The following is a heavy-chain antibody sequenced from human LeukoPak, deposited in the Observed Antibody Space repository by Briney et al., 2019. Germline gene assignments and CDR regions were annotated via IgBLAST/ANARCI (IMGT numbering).Heavy chain of an antibody. CDR1: GGTFNNSA. D-gene: IGHD4-17*01. V-gene: IGHV1-69*05. J-gene: IGHJ5*02. Sequence: ASVKVSCKTSGGTFNNSAISWVRQAPGQGLEWLGGIMPLFGTAGYAQKFQGRVTITKDESTRTVYLELTSLTSDDSAVYYCARDVHGDYGSGWFDPWGQGTLVSVSS. CDR3: ARDVHGDYGSGWFDP. CDR2: IMPLFGTA.